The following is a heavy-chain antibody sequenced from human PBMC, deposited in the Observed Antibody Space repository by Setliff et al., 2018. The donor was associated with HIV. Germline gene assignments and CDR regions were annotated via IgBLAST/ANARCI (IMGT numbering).Heavy chain of an antibody. D-gene: IGHD1-26*01. CDR1: GGSLSGYY. CDR2: VSHTGST. V-gene: IGHV4-34*01. CDR3: AREGTYSGTYWVRRVASFDI. J-gene: IGHJ3*02. Sequence: SETLSLTCAVYGGSLSGYYWRWIRQPPGKGLEWIGDVSHTGSTNYNPSLKSRITISADTPKNQFSLKLSSETAADTAVYYCAREGTYSGTYWVRRVASFDIWGQGTMVTVS.